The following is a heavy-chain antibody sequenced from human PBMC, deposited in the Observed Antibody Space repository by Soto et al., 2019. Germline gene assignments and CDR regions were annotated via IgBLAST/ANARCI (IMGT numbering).Heavy chain of an antibody. CDR1: GFSFTNFA. CDR3: AKDDFTDRGDDYFDY. CDR2: IGASGDIT. V-gene: IGHV3-23*01. J-gene: IGHJ4*02. D-gene: IGHD2-21*02. Sequence: SLRLSCVASGFSFTNFAMSWVRQAPGKGLEWVAGIGASGDITWYADSVKGRLSISRDNSKNTLYLQLNSLRFEDTAVYYCAKDDFTDRGDDYFDYWGPGTLVTVSS.